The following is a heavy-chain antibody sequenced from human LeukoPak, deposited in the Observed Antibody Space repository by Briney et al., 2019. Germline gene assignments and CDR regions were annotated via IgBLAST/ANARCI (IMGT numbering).Heavy chain of an antibody. CDR2: IHYSGTT. V-gene: IGHV4-59*01. CDR1: GGSISAYY. Sequence: PSETLSLTCTVSGGSISAYYWSWIRQPPGKGLEWIGYIHYSGTTNYNASLKSRVTIALDTSKNQFSLNLYSVTAADTAVYHCARGRYKYSMDVWGQGTTVTVSS. J-gene: IGHJ6*02. CDR3: ARGRYKYSMDV. D-gene: IGHD2-2*02.